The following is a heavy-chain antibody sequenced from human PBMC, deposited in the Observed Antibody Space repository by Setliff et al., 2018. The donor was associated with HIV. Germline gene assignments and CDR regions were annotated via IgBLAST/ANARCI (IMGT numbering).Heavy chain of an antibody. D-gene: IGHD1-26*01. CDR3: ARDPLVGAPDYFDY. J-gene: IGHJ4*02. CDR1: GFSFSNYD. V-gene: IGHV3-48*03. Sequence: GGSLRLSCVGSGFSFSNYDLNWVRQAPGKGLEWISYSSDTGSTTYYGDSVKGRFTISRDNPKNSVYLQMSGLRVEDTAVYYCARDPLVGAPDYFDYWGQGTLVTVSS. CDR2: SSDTGSTT.